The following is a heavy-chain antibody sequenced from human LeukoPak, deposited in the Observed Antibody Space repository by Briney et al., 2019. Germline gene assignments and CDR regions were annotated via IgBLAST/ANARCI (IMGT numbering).Heavy chain of an antibody. CDR3: ARGGIGSGWYLDYYYYGMDV. V-gene: IGHV3-7*01. CDR1: GFTFSSYW. CDR2: IKQDGSEK. Sequence: PGGSLRLSCAASGFTFSSYWMSWVRQAPGKGLEWVANIKQDGSEKYYVDSAKGRFTISRDNAKNSLYLQMNSLRAEDTAVYYCARGGIGSGWYLDYYYYGMDVWGQGTTVTVSS. D-gene: IGHD6-19*01. J-gene: IGHJ6*02.